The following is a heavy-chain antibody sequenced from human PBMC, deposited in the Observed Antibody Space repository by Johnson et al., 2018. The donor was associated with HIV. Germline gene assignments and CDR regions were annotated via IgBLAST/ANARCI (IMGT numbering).Heavy chain of an antibody. V-gene: IGHV3-30-3*01. CDR1: GFTFSSHA. Sequence: QVQLVESGGGVVQPGRSLRLSCAASGFTFSSHAMHWVRQAPGKGLEWVAFISFDGSNKYHADSVKGRFTFSRDNSKKTLYLQMNSLRADDTAVYYCARPTKIAAPGSFDAFDIWGQGTMVIVSS. CDR3: ARPTKIAAPGSFDAFDI. CDR2: ISFDGSNK. D-gene: IGHD6-13*01. J-gene: IGHJ3*02.